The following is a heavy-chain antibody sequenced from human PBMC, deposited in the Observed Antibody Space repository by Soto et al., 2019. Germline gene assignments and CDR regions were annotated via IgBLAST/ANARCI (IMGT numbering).Heavy chain of an antibody. Sequence: ASVKVSCKASGGTFSSYAISWVRQAPGQGLEWMGGIIPIFGTANYAQKFQGRVTITADESTSTAYMELSSLRSEDTAVYYCASDYGDYFRYFDYWGQGTLVTVSS. J-gene: IGHJ4*02. V-gene: IGHV1-69*13. CDR3: ASDYGDYFRYFDY. CDR1: GGTFSSYA. CDR2: IIPIFGTA. D-gene: IGHD4-17*01.